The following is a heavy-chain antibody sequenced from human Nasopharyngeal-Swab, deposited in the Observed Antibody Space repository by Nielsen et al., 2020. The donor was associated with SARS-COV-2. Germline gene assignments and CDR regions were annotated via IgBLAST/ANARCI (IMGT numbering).Heavy chain of an antibody. Sequence: GGSLRLSCAASGFIFSGYGMHWVRQAPGKGLEGVALISYDGSNKFYADSVKGRFTISRDNSKNTLYLQMNSLRAEDTAVYYCAKDRYFAHYYFDYWGQGTLVTVSS. CDR2: ISYDGSNK. J-gene: IGHJ4*02. CDR1: GFIFSGYG. CDR3: AKDRYFAHYYFDY. D-gene: IGHD3-9*01. V-gene: IGHV3-30*18.